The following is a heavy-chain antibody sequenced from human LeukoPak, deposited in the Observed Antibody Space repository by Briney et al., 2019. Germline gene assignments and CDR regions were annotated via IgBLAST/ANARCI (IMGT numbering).Heavy chain of an antibody. D-gene: IGHD1-26*01. J-gene: IGHJ4*02. CDR3: AKDLRRSSRMTSGSYVN. CDR1: GFIFSNYA. CDR2: INDSGGST. Sequence: GGSLRLSCAASGFIFSNYAMSWVRQAPGKGLEWVSGINDSGGSTYYADSVEGRLTISRDNSKYTLFLQMNSLRAEDTAMYYCAKDLRRSSRMTSGSYVNWGQGTLVIVSS. V-gene: IGHV3-23*01.